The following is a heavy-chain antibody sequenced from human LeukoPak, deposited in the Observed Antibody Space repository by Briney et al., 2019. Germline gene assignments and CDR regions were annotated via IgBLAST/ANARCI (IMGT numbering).Heavy chain of an antibody. D-gene: IGHD4-23*01. J-gene: IGHJ4*02. CDR2: INPSGGST. Sequence: ASVKVSCKASGYTFTSYYMHWVRQAPGQGLEWMGIINPSGGSTSYAQKFQGRVTMTRNTSISTAYMELSSPGSEDTAVYYCARGLGNQGDYWGQGTLVTVSS. CDR1: GYTFTSYY. V-gene: IGHV1-46*01. CDR3: ARGLGNQGDY.